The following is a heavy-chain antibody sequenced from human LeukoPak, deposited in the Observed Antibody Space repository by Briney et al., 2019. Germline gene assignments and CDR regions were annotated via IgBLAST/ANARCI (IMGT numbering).Heavy chain of an antibody. CDR2: ISAYNGNT. V-gene: IGHV1-18*01. Sequence: GASVKVSCKASRYTFTSYGISWVRQAPGQGLEWMGWISAYNGNTNYPQKLQGRVTMTTDTSTSTAYMELRSLRSDDTAVYYCARGVLVTYYYDSSGYYSSIYFDYWGQGTLVTVSS. D-gene: IGHD3-22*01. CDR1: RYTFTSYG. CDR3: ARGVLVTYYYDSSGYYSSIYFDY. J-gene: IGHJ4*02.